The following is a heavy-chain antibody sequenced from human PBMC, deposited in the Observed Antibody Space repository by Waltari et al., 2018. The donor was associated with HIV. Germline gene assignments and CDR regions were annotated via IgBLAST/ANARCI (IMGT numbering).Heavy chain of an antibody. Sequence: DEQLVESGGGLVQPGGSLRSPCEASALPFSSYWMTGVRQPPGKGLEWVANINQDGSQKYYVDSVKGRFNISRDNSRNSIYLQLNNLTAGDTAVYYCAREYYDFWSGYYTTGLDVWGQGTTVIVS. CDR3: AREYYDFWSGYYTTGLDV. V-gene: IGHV3-7*03. CDR2: INQDGSQK. CDR1: ALPFSSYW. D-gene: IGHD3-3*01. J-gene: IGHJ6*02.